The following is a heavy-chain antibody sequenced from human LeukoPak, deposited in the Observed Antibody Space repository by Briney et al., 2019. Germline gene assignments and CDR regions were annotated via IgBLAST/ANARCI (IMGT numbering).Heavy chain of an antibody. Sequence: GGSLRLSCAVSGFTFSSYSMNWGRQAPGKGLEWVSSISSSSSYIYYADSVKGRFTISRDNAKNSLYLQMNSLRDEDTAVYYCARRAYGDDSFGYWGQGTLVTVSS. CDR3: ARRAYGDDSFGY. V-gene: IGHV3-21*06. CDR1: GFTFSSYS. D-gene: IGHD4-17*01. J-gene: IGHJ4*02. CDR2: ISSSSSYI.